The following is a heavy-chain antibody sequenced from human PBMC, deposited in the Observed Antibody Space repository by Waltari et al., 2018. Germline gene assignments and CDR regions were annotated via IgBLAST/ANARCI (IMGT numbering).Heavy chain of an antibody. CDR2: VSYSGTT. J-gene: IGHJ3*01. CDR1: CVSITSNRPY. Sequence: QLQLQESGPRLVRPSETLSLIFRFSCVSITSNRPYWAWLRQSPGQGLVWVGPVSYSGTTYISPSLKSRVSGSRDTSKNQVSLILGSVTAADMAVYYCATYIGASVGTAAFDVWGQGTMVTVSS. V-gene: IGHV4-39*01. CDR3: ATYIGASVGTAAFDV. D-gene: IGHD5-12*01.